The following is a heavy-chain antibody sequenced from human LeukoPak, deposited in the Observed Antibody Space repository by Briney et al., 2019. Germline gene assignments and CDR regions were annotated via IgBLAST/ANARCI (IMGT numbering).Heavy chain of an antibody. CDR3: ARGYCSSTSCYSNTPDWFDL. Sequence: SETLSLTCTVSGGSISSGGYYWSWIRQHPGKGLEWIGYIYYSGSTYYNPSLKSRVTISVDTSKNQFSLKLSSVTAADTAVYYCARGYCSSTSCYSNTPDWFDLWGQGTLVTVSS. J-gene: IGHJ5*02. V-gene: IGHV4-31*03. CDR1: GGSISSGGYY. D-gene: IGHD2-2*02. CDR2: IYYSGST.